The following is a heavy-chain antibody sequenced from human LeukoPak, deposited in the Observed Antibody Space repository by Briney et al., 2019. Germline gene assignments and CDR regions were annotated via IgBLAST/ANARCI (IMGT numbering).Heavy chain of an antibody. V-gene: IGHV3-23*01. J-gene: IGHJ3*02. CDR3: AKDLSWVSHPNAFDI. CDR1: GSTFRTYA. D-gene: IGHD5/OR15-5a*01. Sequence: GGSLRLSCAASGSTFRTYAMSWVRQAPGKGLEWVSGISDSGDGTYYAESVKGRFTISRDNSKNTLYLQMNSLRAEDTAVYYCAKDLSWVSHPNAFDIWGQGTMVTVSS. CDR2: ISDSGDGT.